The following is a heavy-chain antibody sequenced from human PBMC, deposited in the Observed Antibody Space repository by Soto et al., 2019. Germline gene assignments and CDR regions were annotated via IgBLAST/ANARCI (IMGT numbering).Heavy chain of an antibody. D-gene: IGHD2-15*01. J-gene: IGHJ6*02. CDR2: MNPNSGNT. V-gene: IGHV1-8*01. Sequence: ASVKVSCKASGYTFTSYDINWVRQATGQGLEWMGWMNPNSGNTGYSQKFQGRVTITRDTSISTAYMELSSLRSEDTAVYYCARITEAATAYYYYYGMDVWGQGTTVTVSS. CDR3: ARITEAATAYYYYYGMDV. CDR1: GYTFTSYD.